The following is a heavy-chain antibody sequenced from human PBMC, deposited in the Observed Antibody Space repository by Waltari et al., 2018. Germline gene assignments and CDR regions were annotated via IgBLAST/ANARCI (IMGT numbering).Heavy chain of an antibody. J-gene: IGHJ6*03. Sequence: QVQLVQSGAEVKQPGSSVKVSCKASGGTFSSYAISWVRQAPGQGLEWMGGIIPIFGTANYAQKFQGRVTITADKSTSTAYMELSSLRSEDTAVYYCQVNEYRDYYYYYMDVWGKGTTVTVSS. CDR1: GGTFSSYA. D-gene: IGHD1-1*01. V-gene: IGHV1-69*14. CDR3: QVNEYRDYYYYYMDV. CDR2: IIPIFGTA.